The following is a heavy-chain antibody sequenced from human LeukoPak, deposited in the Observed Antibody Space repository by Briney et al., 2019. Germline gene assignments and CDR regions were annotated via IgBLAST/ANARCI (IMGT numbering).Heavy chain of an antibody. CDR3: ARVLVDTAYYYYYGMDV. J-gene: IGHJ6*04. V-gene: IGHV1-46*01. Sequence: ASVKVSCKASGNTFTSYYMHWVRQAPGQGLEWMGIINPSGGSTSYAQKFQGRVTMTRDTSTSTVYMELSSLRSEDTAVYYCARVLVDTAYYYYYGMDVWGKGTTVTVSS. CDR2: INPSGGST. D-gene: IGHD5-18*01. CDR1: GNTFTSYY.